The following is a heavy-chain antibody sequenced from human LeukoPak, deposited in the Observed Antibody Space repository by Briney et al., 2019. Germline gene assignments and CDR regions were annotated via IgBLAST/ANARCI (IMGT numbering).Heavy chain of an antibody. CDR1: GFTFSSYA. J-gene: IGHJ6*03. Sequence: GRSPRLSCAASGFTFSSYAMHWVRQAPGKGLEWVAVISYDGSNKYYADSVKGRFTISRDNSKNTLYLQMNSLRAEDTAVYYCARPYGDYYYYMDVWGKGTTVTVSS. CDR3: ARPYGDYYYYMDV. V-gene: IGHV3-30*01. CDR2: ISYDGSNK. D-gene: IGHD3-16*01.